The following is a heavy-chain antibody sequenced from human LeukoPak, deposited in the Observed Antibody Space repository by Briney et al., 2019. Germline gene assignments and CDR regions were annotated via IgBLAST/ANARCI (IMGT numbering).Heavy chain of an antibody. CDR2: IYHSGST. V-gene: IGHV4-39*07. CDR3: ARASTGAFDY. J-gene: IGHJ4*02. CDR1: GGSVSSGSYY. D-gene: IGHD7-27*01. Sequence: SETLSLTCTVSGGSVSSGSYYWSWIRQPPGKGLEWIGEIYHSGSTNYNPSLKSRVTISVDKSKNQFSLKLSSVTAADTAVYYCARASTGAFDYWGQGTLVTVSS.